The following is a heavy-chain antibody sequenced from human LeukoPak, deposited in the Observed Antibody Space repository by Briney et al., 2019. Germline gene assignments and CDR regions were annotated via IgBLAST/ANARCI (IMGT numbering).Heavy chain of an antibody. D-gene: IGHD6-6*01. CDR2: IYHSGST. CDR3: ARRFEYSSSSAWFDP. Sequence: KASETVSLTCSVSGVSISSGGYYWSWIRQPPGKGLEWIGYIYHSGSTYYNPSLKSRVTISVERSKNQFSLKLSSVTAADTAVYYCARRFEYSSSSAWFDPWGQGTLVTVSS. J-gene: IGHJ5*02. CDR1: GVSISSGGYY. V-gene: IGHV4-30-2*01.